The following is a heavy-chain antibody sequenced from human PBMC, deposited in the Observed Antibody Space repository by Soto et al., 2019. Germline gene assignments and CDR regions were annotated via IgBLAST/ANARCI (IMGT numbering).Heavy chain of an antibody. CDR2: INHSGST. Sequence: QVQLQQWGAGLLKPSETLSLTCAVYGGSFSGYYWSWIRQPPGKGLEWIGEINHSGSTNYNPSLMSRVTISVDTSKNQFSLKLSSVTAADTAVYYGAGPELELRLVQYWGQGTLVTVSS. CDR3: AGPELELRLVQY. CDR1: GGSFSGYY. V-gene: IGHV4-34*01. D-gene: IGHD1-7*01. J-gene: IGHJ4*02.